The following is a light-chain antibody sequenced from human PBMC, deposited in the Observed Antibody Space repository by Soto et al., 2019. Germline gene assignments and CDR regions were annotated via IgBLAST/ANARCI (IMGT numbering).Light chain of an antibody. CDR2: SAS. J-gene: IGKJ4*01. CDR3: QQLNGYQLA. Sequence: DIQLTQSPSFLSASVRDTVTITCRASQGMSTYLAWYQQKAGKVPKLLIRSASTLQSGVPPRFSGGGSGTEFTLTISTLQPDDSGIYYCQQLNGYQLAFGGGTNVEIK. CDR1: QGMSTY. V-gene: IGKV1-9*01.